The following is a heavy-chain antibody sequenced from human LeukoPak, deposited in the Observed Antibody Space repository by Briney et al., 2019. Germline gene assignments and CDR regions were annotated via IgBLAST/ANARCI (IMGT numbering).Heavy chain of an antibody. V-gene: IGHV3-74*01. J-gene: IGHJ4*02. D-gene: IGHD5-18*01. CDR3: VRIMVTTDMVIVDY. CDR1: RFTFTDYW. Sequence: GGSLRLSCAASRFTFTDYWLHWACQARGKGLVWVSRINSDGSTITYADSVRGRFTISRDNANNMLYLQMNSLRVEDTAVYYCVRIMVTTDMVIVDYWGQGTLVTVSS. CDR2: INSDGSTI.